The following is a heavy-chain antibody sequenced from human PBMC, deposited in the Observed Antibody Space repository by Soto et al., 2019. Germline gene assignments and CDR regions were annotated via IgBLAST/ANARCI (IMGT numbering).Heavy chain of an antibody. CDR3: AADSRYCSGGNCEDY. J-gene: IGHJ4*02. Sequence: QMQLVQSGPEVKKPGTSVKVSCKASGFTFTSSAMQWVRQARGQRLEWIGWIVVGSGHTNYAQKFQERVTITRDMSXITAYMELRSLRSEDTAVDYCAADSRYCSGGNCEDYWGQGTLVTVSS. D-gene: IGHD2-15*01. CDR2: IVVGSGHT. V-gene: IGHV1-58*02. CDR1: GFTFTSSA.